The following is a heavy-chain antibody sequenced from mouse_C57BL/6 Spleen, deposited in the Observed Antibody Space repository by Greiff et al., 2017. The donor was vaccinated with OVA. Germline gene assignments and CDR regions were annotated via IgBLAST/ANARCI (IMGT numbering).Heavy chain of an antibody. CDR1: GYTFTSYW. CDR2: IYPGSGST. V-gene: IGHV1-55*01. Sequence: PGAELVKPGASVKMSCKASGYTFTSYWITWVKQRPGQGLEWIGDIYPGSGSTNYNEKFKSKATLTVDTSSSTAYMQLSSLTSEDSAVYYCARGGTVVGENWEVFDYWGQGTTLTVSS. D-gene: IGHD1-1*01. CDR3: ARGGTVVGENWEVFDY. J-gene: IGHJ2*01.